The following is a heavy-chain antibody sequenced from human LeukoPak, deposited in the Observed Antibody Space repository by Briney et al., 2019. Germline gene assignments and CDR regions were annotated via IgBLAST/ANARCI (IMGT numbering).Heavy chain of an antibody. Sequence: GGSLRLSCAASGFTFSSYWMSWVRQAPGKGLEWVANIKQDGSEKYYVDSVKGRFTISRDNAKNSLYLQMNSLRAEDTAVYYYATHSEVGEYYGSGRSLFDYWGQGTLVTVSS. D-gene: IGHD3-10*01. CDR3: ATHSEVGEYYGSGRSLFDY. V-gene: IGHV3-7*01. J-gene: IGHJ4*02. CDR2: IKQDGSEK. CDR1: GFTFSSYW.